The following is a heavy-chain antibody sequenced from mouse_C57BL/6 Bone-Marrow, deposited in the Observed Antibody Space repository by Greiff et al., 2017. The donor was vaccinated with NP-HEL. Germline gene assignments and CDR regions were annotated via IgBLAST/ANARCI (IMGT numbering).Heavy chain of an antibody. D-gene: IGHD1-1*02. Sequence: EVKVVESGPELVKPGASVKISCKASGYSFTGYYMNWVKQSPEKSLEWIGEINPSTGGTTYNQKFKAKATLTVDKSSSTAYMPLKSLTSEDSAVYYCARGGGVYGYFDYWGQGTTLTVSS. J-gene: IGHJ2*01. V-gene: IGHV1-42*01. CDR1: GYSFTGYY. CDR3: ARGGGVYGYFDY. CDR2: INPSTGGT.